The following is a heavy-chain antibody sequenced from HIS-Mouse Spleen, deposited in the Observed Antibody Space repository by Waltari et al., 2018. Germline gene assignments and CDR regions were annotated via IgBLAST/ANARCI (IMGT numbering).Heavy chain of an antibody. CDR2: LYYSGST. J-gene: IGHJ6*02. D-gene: IGHD4-4*01. Sequence: QVQLQESGPGLVKPSETLSLTCTVSGGSISSYYWSWIRQPPGKGLEWIGYLYYSGSTNYTTSLKSRVTRSVDTSKNKFSRKLSSVTAADTAVYYCAGHDSNFYYYYGMDVWGQGTTVTVSS. CDR3: AGHDSNFYYYYGMDV. V-gene: IGHV4-59*08. CDR1: GGSISSYY.